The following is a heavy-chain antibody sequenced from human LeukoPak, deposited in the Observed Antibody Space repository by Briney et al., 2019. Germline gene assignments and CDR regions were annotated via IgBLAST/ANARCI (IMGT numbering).Heavy chain of an antibody. J-gene: IGHJ5*02. V-gene: IGHV4-34*01. D-gene: IGHD1-1*01. CDR3: ARGTIAFLYSWNARTPKTTNWFDP. CDR2: INHSGST. CDR1: GGSISSYY. Sequence: PSETLSLTCTVSGGSISSYYWSWIRQPPGKGLEWIREINHSGSTNYNPSFKSRVTMSVDTSKNQFSLKLSSVTAADTAVYYCARGTIAFLYSWNARTPKTTNWFDPWGQGTLVTVSS.